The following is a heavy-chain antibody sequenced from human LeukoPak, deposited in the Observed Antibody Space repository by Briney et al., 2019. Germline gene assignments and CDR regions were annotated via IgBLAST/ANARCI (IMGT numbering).Heavy chain of an antibody. Sequence: GGSLRLSCAASGFTFSSYAMSWVRQAPGKGLEWVSGITASGGNTYYADSVKGRFTISRHNSKNTLYLQMDSLRVEDTAVYFCAKVLIGILRRNFDYWGQGTLVTVSS. V-gene: IGHV3-23*01. D-gene: IGHD1-14*01. CDR1: GFTFSSYA. J-gene: IGHJ4*02. CDR3: AKVLIGILRRNFDY. CDR2: ITASGGNT.